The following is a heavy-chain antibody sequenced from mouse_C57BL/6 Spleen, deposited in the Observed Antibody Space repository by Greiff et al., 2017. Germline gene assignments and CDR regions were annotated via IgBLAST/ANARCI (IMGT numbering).Heavy chain of an antibody. CDR3: ARSLPFDY. J-gene: IGHJ2*01. Sequence: EVQLQQSGPELVKPGASVKISCKASGYTFTDYYMNWVKQSHGKSLEWIGDINPNNGGTSYNQKFKGKATLTVDKSSSTAYMELRSLTSEDSAVYYCARSLPFDYWGQGTTLTVSS. D-gene: IGHD5-5*01. CDR1: GYTFTDYY. V-gene: IGHV1-26*01. CDR2: INPNNGGT.